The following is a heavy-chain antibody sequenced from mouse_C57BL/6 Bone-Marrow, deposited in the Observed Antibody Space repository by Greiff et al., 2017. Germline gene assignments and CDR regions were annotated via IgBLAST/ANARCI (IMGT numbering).Heavy chain of an antibody. CDR3: ARITTVVATEGFAY. V-gene: IGHV1-61*01. D-gene: IGHD1-1*01. Sequence: QVQLQQPGAELVRPGSSVKLSCKASGYTFTSYWMDWVKQRPGQGLEWIGNIYPSDSETHYNQKFKDKATLTVDKSSSTAYMQLSSLTSEDSAVYCCARITTVVATEGFAYWGQGTLVTVSA. CDR2: IYPSDSET. CDR1: GYTFTSYW. J-gene: IGHJ3*01.